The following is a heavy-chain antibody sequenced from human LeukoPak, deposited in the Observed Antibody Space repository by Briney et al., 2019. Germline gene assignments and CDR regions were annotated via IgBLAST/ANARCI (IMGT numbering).Heavy chain of an antibody. V-gene: IGHV3-23*01. D-gene: IGHD1/OR15-1a*01. CDR1: GFTFSSYA. CDR2: ISGSGGST. CDR3: AKVNNYDDY. J-gene: IGHJ4*02. Sequence: TGGSLRLSCAASGFTFSSYAMSWVRQAPGKGLEWVSAISGSGGSTYYADSVKGRFTVSRDNSKNMIYLQMNSLRGEDSAVYYCAKVNNYDDYWGQGTLVTVSS.